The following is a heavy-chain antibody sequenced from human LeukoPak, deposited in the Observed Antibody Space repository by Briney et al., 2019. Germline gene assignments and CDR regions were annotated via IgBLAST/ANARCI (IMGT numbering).Heavy chain of an antibody. CDR3: ARHLSGITGYTYGRGIDY. D-gene: IGHD5-18*01. CDR1: GFTFSSYG. CDR2: ISYDGGNK. Sequence: GGSLRLSCAASGFTFSSYGMHWVRQAPGKGLEWVVVISYDGGNKYYADSVKGRFTISRDNAKKSLYLQMNSLRAEDTAVYYCARHLSGITGYTYGRGIDYWGQGTLVSVSS. J-gene: IGHJ4*02. V-gene: IGHV3-30*03.